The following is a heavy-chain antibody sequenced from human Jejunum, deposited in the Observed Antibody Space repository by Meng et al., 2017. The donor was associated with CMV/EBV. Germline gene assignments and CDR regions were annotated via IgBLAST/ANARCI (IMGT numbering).Heavy chain of an antibody. CDR2: INFNSGAT. D-gene: IGHD5-12*01. CDR1: GYTFTDYF. CDR3: VAYSGSSFRFDP. Sequence: SCKASGYTFTDYFMWMRQAPGQGLEWVGWINFNSGATDYAQKFQGRVTMTREMSVSTVYMEMSSLRPDDTAVYYCVAYSGSSFRFDPWGQGTLVTVSS. V-gene: IGHV1-2*02. J-gene: IGHJ5*02.